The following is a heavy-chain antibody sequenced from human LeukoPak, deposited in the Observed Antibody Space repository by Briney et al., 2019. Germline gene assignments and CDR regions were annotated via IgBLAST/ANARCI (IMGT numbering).Heavy chain of an antibody. CDR2: ISYDGSNK. V-gene: IGHV3-30-3*01. J-gene: IGHJ4*02. CDR3: ARGGPGGTMIVVVITEIDY. D-gene: IGHD3-22*01. CDR1: GFTFSSYA. Sequence: GRSLRLSCAASGFTFSSYAMHWVRQAPGKGLEWVAVISYDGSNKYYADSVKGRFTISRDNSKNTLYLQMNSLRAEDTAVYYCARGGPGGTMIVVVITEIDYWGQGTLVTVSS.